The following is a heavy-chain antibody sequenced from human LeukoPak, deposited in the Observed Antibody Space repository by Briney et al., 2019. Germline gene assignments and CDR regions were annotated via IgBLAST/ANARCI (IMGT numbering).Heavy chain of an antibody. D-gene: IGHD2-15*01. Sequence: PGGSLRLSCAASGFTFSSYEMNWVRQAPGKGLEWVSYISSSGSTIYYADSVKGRFTISRDNAKNTLYLQMNSLRAEDTAVYYCARFLVAANYGMDVWGKGTTVTVSS. CDR2: ISSSGSTI. CDR1: GFTFSSYE. J-gene: IGHJ6*04. V-gene: IGHV3-48*03. CDR3: ARFLVAANYGMDV.